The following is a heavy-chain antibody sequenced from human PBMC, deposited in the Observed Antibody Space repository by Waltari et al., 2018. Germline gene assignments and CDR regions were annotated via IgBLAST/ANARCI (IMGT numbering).Heavy chain of an antibody. D-gene: IGHD3-3*01. CDR1: GGTFSSYA. V-gene: IGHV1-69*08. Sequence: QVQLVQSGAEVKKPGSSVKVSCKASGGTFSSYAISWVRQAPGQGLEWMGRIIPIFGTANYAQKFQGRVTITADKSTSTAYMELSSLRSEDTAVYYCARDTIFGVAHKNLVTFDYWGQGTLVTVSS. CDR3: ARDTIFGVAHKNLVTFDY. J-gene: IGHJ4*02. CDR2: IIPIFGTA.